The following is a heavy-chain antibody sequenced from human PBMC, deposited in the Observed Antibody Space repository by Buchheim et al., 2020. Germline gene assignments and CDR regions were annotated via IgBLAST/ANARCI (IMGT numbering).Heavy chain of an antibody. CDR3: ARGGSDHDFWSSYYSPNYYGMAV. Sequence: QVQLQESGPGLVKPSQTLSLTCTVSGGSMSSGNYYWSWIRQPAGKGLEWIGRIYSTGSTNYNPSLKSRITISVDTSKNQISLKLRSVTAADTAVYYCARGGSDHDFWSSYYSPNYYGMAVWGQGTT. CDR2: IYSTGST. CDR1: GGSMSSGNYY. D-gene: IGHD3-3*01. J-gene: IGHJ6*02. V-gene: IGHV4-61*02.